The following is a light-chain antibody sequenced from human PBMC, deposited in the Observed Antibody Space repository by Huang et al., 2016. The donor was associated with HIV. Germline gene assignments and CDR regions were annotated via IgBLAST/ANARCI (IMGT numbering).Light chain of an antibody. CDR2: LGS. CDR3: MQALQSGYT. J-gene: IGKJ2*01. V-gene: IGKV2-28*01. CDR1: QSRLQSNKYNY. Sequence: EIVMTQSPLSLAVTPGAPASISCRSSQSRLQSNKYNYLDWYLQKPGQSPQLLIYLGSNRASGVPGRFSGSGSGTDFTLEISRVEAEDVGVYYCMQALQSGYTFGQGTRLEIK.